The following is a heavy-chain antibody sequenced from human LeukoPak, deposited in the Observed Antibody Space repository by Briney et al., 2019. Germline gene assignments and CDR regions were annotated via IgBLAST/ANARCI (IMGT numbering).Heavy chain of an antibody. CDR3: AKPTPNYYDSSGYHGAFDI. D-gene: IGHD3-22*01. J-gene: IGHJ3*02. CDR2: ISYDGSNK. V-gene: IGHV3-30*18. Sequence: GRSLRLSCAASGFTFSSYGMHWVRQAPGKGLEWVAVISYDGSNKYYADSVKGRFTISRDNSKNTLYLQMNSLRAEDTAVYYCAKPTPNYYDSSGYHGAFDIWGQGTMVTVSS. CDR1: GFTFSSYG.